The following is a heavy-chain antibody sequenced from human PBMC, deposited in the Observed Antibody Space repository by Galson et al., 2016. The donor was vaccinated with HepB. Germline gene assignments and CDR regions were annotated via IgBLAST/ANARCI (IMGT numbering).Heavy chain of an antibody. Sequence: SVKVSCKASGGTFSSHAISWVRQAPGQGLERMGGIIPIFGTGNYAQRFQGRVTITADESTSTAYMELNSLRSEDTAVYYCARDLSTSPGEWGMDVWGQGTTVTVSS. CDR2: IIPIFGTG. V-gene: IGHV1-69*13. CDR3: ARDLSTSPGEWGMDV. J-gene: IGHJ6*01. D-gene: IGHD2/OR15-2a*01. CDR1: GGTFSSHA.